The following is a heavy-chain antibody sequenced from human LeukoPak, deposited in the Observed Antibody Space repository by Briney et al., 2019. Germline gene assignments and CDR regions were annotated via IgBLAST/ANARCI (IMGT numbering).Heavy chain of an antibody. CDR2: IYYSGST. CDR1: GGSISSYY. J-gene: IGHJ6*04. CDR3: ARNYGSGSYFSYYGMDV. D-gene: IGHD3-10*01. V-gene: IGHV4-59*01. Sequence: SETLSLTCTVSGGSISSYYWSWIRQPPGKGLEWIGYIYYSGSTNYNPSLKSRVTISVDTSKNQFSLKLSSVTAADTAVYYCARNYGSGSYFSYYGMDVWGRGTTVTVSS.